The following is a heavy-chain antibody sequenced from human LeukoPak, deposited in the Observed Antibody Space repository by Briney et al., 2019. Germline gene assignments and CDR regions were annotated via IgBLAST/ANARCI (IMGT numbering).Heavy chain of an antibody. CDR1: GFTLSSYW. Sequence: GGSLRLSCAASGFTLSSYWMSWVRQAPGIGLEWLANIKEDGSEEFYVDSVKGRFTISRDNAKNSVYLQVNSLRVEDTAVYYCTRIYCSRGSCYSSNWFDSWGQGTLVTVSS. V-gene: IGHV3-7*05. CDR2: IKEDGSEE. D-gene: IGHD2-15*01. CDR3: TRIYCSRGSCYSSNWFDS. J-gene: IGHJ5*01.